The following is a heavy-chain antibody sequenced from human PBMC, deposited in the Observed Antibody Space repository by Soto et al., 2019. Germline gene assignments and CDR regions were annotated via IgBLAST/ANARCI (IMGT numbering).Heavy chain of an antibody. J-gene: IGHJ6*02. D-gene: IGHD1-20*01. CDR3: ARVITGTNYGMDV. V-gene: IGHV6-1*01. Sequence: SKTLSLACAISGDSVSSNSDAWNWIRQSPSRGLEWLGRTYYRSKWYNEYAVSVKSRININPDTSKNQFSLQLNSVTPEDTAVYYCARVITGTNYGMDVWGQGTTVTVSS. CDR1: GDSVSSNSDA. CDR2: TYYRSKWYN.